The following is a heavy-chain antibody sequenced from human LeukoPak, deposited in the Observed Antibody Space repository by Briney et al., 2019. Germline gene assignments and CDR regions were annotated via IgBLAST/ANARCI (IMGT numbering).Heavy chain of an antibody. D-gene: IGHD7-27*01. Sequence: SETLSLTCTVSGGSISSGSYYWSWIRQPARKGLEWIGRIYTSGSTNYNPSLKSRVTISVDTSKNQFSLKLSSVTAADTAVYYCAREPELGSGDFDYWGQGTLVTVSS. J-gene: IGHJ4*02. CDR1: GGSISSGSYY. CDR2: IYTSGST. CDR3: AREPELGSGDFDY. V-gene: IGHV4-61*02.